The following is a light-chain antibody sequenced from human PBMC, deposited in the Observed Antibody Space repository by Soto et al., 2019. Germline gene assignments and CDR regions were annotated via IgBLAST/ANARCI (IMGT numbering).Light chain of an antibody. CDR1: QSILYSSNNKSY. V-gene: IGKV4-1*01. CDR2: WAS. Sequence: DIVMTQSPDSLAVSLGERATINCKSSQSILYSSNNKSYLAWYQQKPGQSPKMLIYWASTRKSGVPDRFSGSGSGTDFTLTISSLQAEDVAVYYCQQYYSTSWAFGQGTKVEIK. J-gene: IGKJ1*01. CDR3: QQYYSTSWA.